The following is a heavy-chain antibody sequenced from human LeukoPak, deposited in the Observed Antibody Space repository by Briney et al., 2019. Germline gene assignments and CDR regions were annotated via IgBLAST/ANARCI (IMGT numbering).Heavy chain of an antibody. CDR1: GGSISSGSYY. D-gene: IGHD3-22*01. J-gene: IGHJ4*02. V-gene: IGHV4-61*02. CDR2: IYTSGST. Sequence: SETQSLTCTVSGGSISSGSYYWSWIRQPAGKGLEWIGRIYTSGSTNYNPSLKSRVTISVDTSKNQFSLKLSSVTAADTAVYYCARGTDYYDSSGYYYADYWGQGTLVTVSS. CDR3: ARGTDYYDSSGYYYADY.